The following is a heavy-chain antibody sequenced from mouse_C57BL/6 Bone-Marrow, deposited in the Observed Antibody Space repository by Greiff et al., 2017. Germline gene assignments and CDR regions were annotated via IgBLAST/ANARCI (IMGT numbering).Heavy chain of an antibody. V-gene: IGHV1-26*01. Sequence: VQLQQSGPELVKPGASVKISCKASGYTFTDYYMNWVKQSHGKSLEWIGDINPNNGGTSYNQKFKGKATLTVDKSSSTAYMELRSLTSEDSAVYYCARSITTVVVDYWGQGTTLTVSS. CDR2: INPNNGGT. CDR1: GYTFTDYY. D-gene: IGHD1-1*01. J-gene: IGHJ2*01. CDR3: ARSITTVVVDY.